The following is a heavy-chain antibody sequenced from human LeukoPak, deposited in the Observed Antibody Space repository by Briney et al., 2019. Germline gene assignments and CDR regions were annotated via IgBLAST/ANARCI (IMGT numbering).Heavy chain of an antibody. CDR3: ARSRVVRGVPNWVDP. V-gene: IGHV4-61*02. Sequence: SETLSLTCTVSGDSISSGSDYWSWIRQPAGKGLEWIGRIYTTGGTKYSSSLKGRVTISIDTSKNQFSMQLTSVTVADTAVYYCARSRVVRGVPNWVDPWGQGSLVIVSS. CDR1: GDSISSGSDY. J-gene: IGHJ5*02. CDR2: IYTTGGT. D-gene: IGHD3-10*01.